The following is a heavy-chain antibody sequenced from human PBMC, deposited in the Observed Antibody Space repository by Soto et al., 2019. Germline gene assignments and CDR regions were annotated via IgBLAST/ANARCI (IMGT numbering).Heavy chain of an antibody. V-gene: IGHV1-2*02. D-gene: IGHD6-19*01. Sequence: ASVKVSCKASGYIFTAYSMHWVRQAPGQGLEWVGWFNPNSGDTIYAQKFQGRVTLTGDTSISTAYMELYSLTSDDTAVYYCAREASAVISLDYWRQGTLVTVSS. J-gene: IGHJ4*02. CDR1: GYIFTAYS. CDR3: AREASAVISLDY. CDR2: FNPNSGDT.